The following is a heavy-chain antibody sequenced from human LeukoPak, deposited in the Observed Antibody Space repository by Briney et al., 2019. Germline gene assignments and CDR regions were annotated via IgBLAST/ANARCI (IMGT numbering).Heavy chain of an antibody. V-gene: IGHV3-48*01. CDR2: ISSSSSTI. D-gene: IGHD6-19*01. Sequence: GGSLRLSCAASGFTFSSYSMNWVRQAPGKGLEWVSYISSSSSTIYYADSVKGRFTISRDNAKNSLYLQMNSLRAEDTAVYYCARGDGAGYSSGWYGGNYYYYGMDVWGQGTTVTVSS. CDR1: GFTFSSYS. J-gene: IGHJ6*02. CDR3: ARGDGAGYSSGWYGGNYYYYGMDV.